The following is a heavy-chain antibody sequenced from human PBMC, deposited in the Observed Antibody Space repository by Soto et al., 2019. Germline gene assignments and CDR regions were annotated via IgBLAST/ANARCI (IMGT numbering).Heavy chain of an antibody. CDR3: ARLSPYYDFWSHFDY. V-gene: IGHV5-10-1*01. Sequence: GESLKICCNCSGYSFPSHCISWVRQMPVKGLVCMGRIDSSDSYTNYSPLFQGHVTISADKSISTAYLQWRSLKASDTAMYYCARLSPYYDFWSHFDYWGKVTLVTVS. CDR1: GYSFPSHC. CDR2: IDSSDSYT. J-gene: IGHJ4*02. D-gene: IGHD3-3*01.